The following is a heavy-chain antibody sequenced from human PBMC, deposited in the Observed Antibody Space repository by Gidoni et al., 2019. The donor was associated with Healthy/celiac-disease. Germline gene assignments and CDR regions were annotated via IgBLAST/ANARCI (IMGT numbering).Heavy chain of an antibody. D-gene: IGHD1-7*01. CDR2: ISYDGSNK. V-gene: IGHV3-30*18. J-gene: IGHJ6*02. CDR3: AKGPVEYNWNYRYYYYGMDV. CDR1: GFTFSSYG. Sequence: QVQLVESGGGVVQPGRSPRLSCAASGFTFSSYGMHWVRQAPGKGLEWVAVISYDGSNKYYADSVKGRFTISRDNSKNTLYLQMNSLRAEDTAVYYCAKGPVEYNWNYRYYYYGMDVWGQGTTVTVSS.